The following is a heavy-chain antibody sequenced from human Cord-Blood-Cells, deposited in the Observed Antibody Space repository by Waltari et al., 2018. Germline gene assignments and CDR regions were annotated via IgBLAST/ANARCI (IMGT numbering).Heavy chain of an antibody. Sequence: QVQLVESGGGVVQPGRSLRLSCAASGFTFSSYGMHWVRQAPGKGLEWVAVISYDGSKKYYADSVKGRFTISRDNSKNTLYLQMNSLRAEDTAVYYCAKDRDGGNFDYWGQGTLVTVSS. CDR2: ISYDGSKK. V-gene: IGHV3-30*18. D-gene: IGHD3-16*01. CDR1: GFTFSSYG. CDR3: AKDRDGGNFDY. J-gene: IGHJ4*02.